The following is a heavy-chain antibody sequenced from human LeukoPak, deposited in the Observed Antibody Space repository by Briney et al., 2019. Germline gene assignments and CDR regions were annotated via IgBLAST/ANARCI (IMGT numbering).Heavy chain of an antibody. Sequence: SETLSLTCAVYGGSFSGYYWSWIRQPPGKGLEWIGEINHSGSTNYIPSLKSRVTISVDTSKNQFSLKLSSVTAADTAVYYCARGDSFDYWGQGTLVTVSS. V-gene: IGHV4-34*01. CDR2: INHSGST. CDR3: ARGDSFDY. CDR1: GGSFSGYY. J-gene: IGHJ4*02.